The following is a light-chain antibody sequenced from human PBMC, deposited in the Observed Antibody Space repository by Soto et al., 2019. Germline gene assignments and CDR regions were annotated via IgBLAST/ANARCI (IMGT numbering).Light chain of an antibody. CDR3: QQYDNLPLT. CDR2: DAS. V-gene: IGKV1-33*01. J-gene: IGKJ4*01. CDR1: QTVNTY. Sequence: DIQMTQSPSSLSASVGDRVTITCRASQTVNTYLHWYQQKPGKAPKLLIYDASNLETGVPSRFSGSGSGTDFTFTISSLQPEDIATYYCQQYDNLPLTFGGGTKVDIK.